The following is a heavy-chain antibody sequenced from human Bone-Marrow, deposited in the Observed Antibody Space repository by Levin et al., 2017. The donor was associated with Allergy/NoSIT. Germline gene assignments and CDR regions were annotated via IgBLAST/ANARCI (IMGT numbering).Heavy chain of an antibody. J-gene: IGHJ3*02. CDR2: ISSRSSHI. CDR1: GFSFNNYS. CDR3: ARGIIGDVRVAHKEAFDI. Sequence: GGSLRLSCAASGFSFNNYSMNWVRQAPGKGLEWVSSISSRSSHIYYVDSVEGRFTISRDNAKNSLTLQMNSLRAEDTAVYYCARGIIGDVRVAHKEAFDIWGQGTMVSVSS. D-gene: IGHD2-8*02. V-gene: IGHV3-21*01.